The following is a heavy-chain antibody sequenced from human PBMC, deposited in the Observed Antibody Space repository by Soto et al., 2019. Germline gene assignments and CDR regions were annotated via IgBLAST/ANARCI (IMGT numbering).Heavy chain of an antibody. D-gene: IGHD3-22*01. J-gene: IGHJ5*02. CDR2: IIPIFATA. Sequence: SVKVSCKASGGTFSNYAISWVRQAPGQGLEWMGGIIPIFATANYAQKFQGRVTITADASTSTAYMELSSLRSEDTAVYYCARDYYDSSGHHNWFDPWGQGTLVIVSS. CDR1: GGTFSNYA. CDR3: ARDYYDSSGHHNWFDP. V-gene: IGHV1-69*13.